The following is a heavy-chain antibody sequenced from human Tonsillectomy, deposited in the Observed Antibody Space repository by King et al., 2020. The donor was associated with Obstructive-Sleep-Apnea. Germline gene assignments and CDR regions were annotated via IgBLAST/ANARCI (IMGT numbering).Heavy chain of an antibody. D-gene: IGHD3-10*01. CDR3: ARSGTSGSLGY. Sequence: DQLVQSGAEVKKPGASVNVSCKASGYTFTHYAVHWVRQAPGQRLEWMGWINAANGITKYSQNFQGRITITRDTSATTAYMELSSLRFEDTAIYSCARSGTSGSLGYRGQGTLVTGSS. J-gene: IGHJ4*02. V-gene: IGHV1-3*01. CDR2: INAANGIT. CDR1: GYTFTHYA.